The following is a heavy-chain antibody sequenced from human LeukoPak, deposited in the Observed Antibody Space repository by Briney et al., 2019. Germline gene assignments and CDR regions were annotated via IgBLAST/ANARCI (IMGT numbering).Heavy chain of an antibody. J-gene: IGHJ5*02. CDR1: GGSISSYY. V-gene: IGHV4-59*01. CDR3: ARDSGSRWSDP. D-gene: IGHD3-22*01. CDR2: INYSGST. Sequence: PSETLSLTCTVSGGSISSYYWSWIRQPPGKGLEWIGYINYSGSTNYNPSLKSRVTISVDTSKNQFSLKLSSVTAADTAVYYCARDSGSRWSDPWGQGTLVTVSS.